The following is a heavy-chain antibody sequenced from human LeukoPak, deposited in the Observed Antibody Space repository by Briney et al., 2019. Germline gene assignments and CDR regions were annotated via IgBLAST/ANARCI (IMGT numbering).Heavy chain of an antibody. CDR1: GGSINNHY. Sequence: SETLSLTCIVSGGSINNHYWTWIRQTPGKGLEWIGDIHYTGTTKYNPSLKSRVTISIDTSKNQFSLELSSVTATDTAVYFCATNRSGTYDRPFYNLGQGTMVTVSS. J-gene: IGHJ3*02. CDR3: ATNRSGTYDRPFYN. D-gene: IGHD1-26*01. CDR2: IHYTGTT. V-gene: IGHV4-59*08.